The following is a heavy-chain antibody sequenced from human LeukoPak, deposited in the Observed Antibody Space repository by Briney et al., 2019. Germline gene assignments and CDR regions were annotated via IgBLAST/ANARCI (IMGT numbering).Heavy chain of an antibody. J-gene: IGHJ3*02. Sequence: GGSLRLSCAASGFTFDDYAMHWVRQAPGKGLEWVSDISWNSGSIGYADSVKGRFTISRDNAKNSLYLQMNSLRAEDTALYYCASQGPIDAFDIWGQGTMVTVSS. CDR3: ASQGPIDAFDI. V-gene: IGHV3-9*01. CDR1: GFTFDDYA. CDR2: ISWNSGSI.